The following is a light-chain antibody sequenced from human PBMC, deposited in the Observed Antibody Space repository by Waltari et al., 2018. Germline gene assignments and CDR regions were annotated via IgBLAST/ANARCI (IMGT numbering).Light chain of an antibody. Sequence: QSALTQPASMSGSPGQSITISCTGTSSDIGTYNVISWYQQKSGKAPKLLIYEVNKRPSGVSNRFSGAKSGYTASLTIAGLQADDEADYYCCSYAGTTNFPLIIGGGTKLTV. CDR1: SSDIGTYNV. CDR3: CSYAGTTNFPLI. CDR2: EVN. V-gene: IGLV2-23*02. J-gene: IGLJ2*01.